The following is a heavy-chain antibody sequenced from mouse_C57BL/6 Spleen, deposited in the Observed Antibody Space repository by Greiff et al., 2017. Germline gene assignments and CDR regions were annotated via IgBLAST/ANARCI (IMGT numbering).Heavy chain of an antibody. CDR3: ARGGIYYVYDTSPFAY. J-gene: IGHJ3*01. V-gene: IGHV1-55*01. Sequence: QVQLQQPGAELVKPGASVKMSCKASGYTFTSYWITWVKQRPGQGLEWIGDIYPGSGSTNYNEKFKSKATLTVDTSSSTDYMQLSSLTSEDSAVYYCARGGIYYVYDTSPFAYWGQGTLVTVSA. D-gene: IGHD2-2*01. CDR2: IYPGSGST. CDR1: GYTFTSYW.